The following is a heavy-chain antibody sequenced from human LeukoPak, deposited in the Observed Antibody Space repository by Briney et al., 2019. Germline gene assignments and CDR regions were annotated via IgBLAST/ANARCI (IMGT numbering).Heavy chain of an antibody. V-gene: IGHV4-34*01. D-gene: IGHD3-10*01. CDR1: GGSLSDYY. CDR2: INHSGST. CDR3: ARCSTFYYGLGGSYYYYCYMDV. Sequence: SETLSLTCAVYGGSLSDYYWSWIRQPPGKGLEWIGEINHSGSTNYKPSLKSRFTISVDTSKNQFSLKLSSVTAADTAVYYCARCSTFYYGLGGSYYYYCYMDVWGEGTTVTVS. J-gene: IGHJ6*03.